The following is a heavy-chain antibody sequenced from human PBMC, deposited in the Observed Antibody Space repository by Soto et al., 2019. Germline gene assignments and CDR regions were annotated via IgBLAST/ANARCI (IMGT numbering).Heavy chain of an antibody. D-gene: IGHD2-21*02. CDR2: ISRNGGST. V-gene: IGHV3-64*01. CDR3: ARSGLPFDY. J-gene: IGHJ4*02. Sequence: EVQLVESGGGLVQPGGSLRLSCAASGFTFSSYAMHWVRQAPGKGLEYVSGISRNGGSTYYANSVKGRFTISRDNSKSTLYLQVGSLRAEDMAVYYCARSGLPFDYGGQGTLVTVSS. CDR1: GFTFSSYA.